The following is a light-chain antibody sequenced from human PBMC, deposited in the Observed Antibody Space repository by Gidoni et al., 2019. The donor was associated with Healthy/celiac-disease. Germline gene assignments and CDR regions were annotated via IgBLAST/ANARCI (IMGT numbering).Light chain of an antibody. V-gene: IGKV3-20*01. CDR2: GAS. CDR3: QQYGSSPPYT. CDR1: QRVSSSY. J-gene: IGKJ2*01. Sequence: EIVLTQSPGTLSFSQGERATLSCRASQRVSSSYLAWYQQKPGQAPRLLIYGASSRATGIPDRFSGSGSGTDFTLTISRLEPEDFVVYYCQQYGSSPPYTFGQGTKLEIK.